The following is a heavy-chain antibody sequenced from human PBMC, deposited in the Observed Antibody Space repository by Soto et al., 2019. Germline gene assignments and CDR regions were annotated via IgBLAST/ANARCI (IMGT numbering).Heavy chain of an antibody. CDR2: ISGSGGST. CDR1: GFTFSSYA. CDR3: AKFGFRGDCYYFDY. V-gene: IGHV3-23*01. Sequence: GGSLRLSCAASGFTFSSYAMSWVRQAPGKGLEWVSAISGSGGSTYYADSVKGRFTISRDNSKNTLYLQMNSLRAEDTAVYCCAKFGFRGDCYYFDYWGQGTLVTVSS. D-gene: IGHD2-21*02. J-gene: IGHJ4*02.